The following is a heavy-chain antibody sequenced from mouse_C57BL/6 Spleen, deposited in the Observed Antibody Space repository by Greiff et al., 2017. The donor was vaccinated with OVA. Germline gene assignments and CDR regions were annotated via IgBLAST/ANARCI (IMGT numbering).Heavy chain of an antibody. CDR2: IDPSDSYT. V-gene: IGHV1-59*01. J-gene: IGHJ2*01. Sequence: QVQLQQPGAELVRPGTSVKLSCKASGYTFTSYWMHWVKQRPGQGLERIGVIDPSDSYTNYNQKFKGKATLPVDTSSSTAYMQLSSLTSEDSAVYYCARTGWDRGFYYCDYWGQGTTLTVSS. D-gene: IGHD3-3*01. CDR3: ARTGWDRGFYYCDY. CDR1: GYTFTSYW.